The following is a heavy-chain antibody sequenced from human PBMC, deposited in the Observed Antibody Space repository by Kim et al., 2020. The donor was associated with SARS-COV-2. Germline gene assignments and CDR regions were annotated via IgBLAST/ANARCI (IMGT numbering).Heavy chain of an antibody. V-gene: IGHV4-4*02. CDR2: IYHSGST. CDR1: GGSISSSNW. J-gene: IGHJ4*02. Sequence: SETLSLTCAVSGGSISSSNWWSWVRQPPGKGLEWIGEIYHSGSTNYNPSLKSRVTISVDKSKNQFSLKLSSVTAADTAVYYCASGLTTWELLPLDYWGQGTLVTVSS. D-gene: IGHD1-26*01. CDR3: ASGLTTWELLPLDY.